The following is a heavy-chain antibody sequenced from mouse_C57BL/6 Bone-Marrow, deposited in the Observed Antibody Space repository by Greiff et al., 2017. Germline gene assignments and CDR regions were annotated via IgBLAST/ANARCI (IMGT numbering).Heavy chain of an antibody. CDR2: ISNLAYSI. CDR1: GFTFSDYG. Sequence: EVNVVESGGGLVQPGGSLKLSCAASGFTFSDYGMAWVRQAPRKGPEWVAFISNLAYSIYYADTVTGRFTISRENAKNTLYLEMSSLRSEDTAMYYCARHLTFVYYAMDYWGQGTSVTVSS. J-gene: IGHJ4*01. V-gene: IGHV5-15*01. CDR3: ARHLTFVYYAMDY. D-gene: IGHD4-1*01.